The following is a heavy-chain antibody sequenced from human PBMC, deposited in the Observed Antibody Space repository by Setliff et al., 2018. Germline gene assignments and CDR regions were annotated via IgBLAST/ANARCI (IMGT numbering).Heavy chain of an antibody. CDR2: ISVYSGNA. D-gene: IGHD2-8*01. J-gene: IGHJ1*01. V-gene: IGHV1-18*01. CDR3: SRLVRYCTTTTCQTLSGGEH. CDR1: GYSFSDSA. Sequence: GASVKVSCKASGYSFSDSAVSWVRQAPGQGLEWVGWISVYSGNAYYAQKLQDRVTLTTDTSTDTAFLDLRSLRSDDTDIYYCSRLVRYCTTTTCQTLSGGEHWGPGTLVTVS.